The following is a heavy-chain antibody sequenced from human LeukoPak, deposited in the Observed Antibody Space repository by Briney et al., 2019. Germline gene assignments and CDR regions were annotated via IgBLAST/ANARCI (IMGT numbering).Heavy chain of an antibody. V-gene: IGHV3-23*01. J-gene: IGHJ1*01. CDR3: AKDQTGSAYCGGDCYPEYFQH. CDR1: GFTFSSYA. Sequence: PGGSLRLSCAASGFTFSSYAMSWVRQAPGKGLEWVSAISGSGGSTYYADSVKGRFTISRDNSKNTLYLQMNSLRAEDTAVYYCAKDQTGSAYCGGDCYPEYFQHRGQGTLVTVSS. D-gene: IGHD2-21*01. CDR2: ISGSGGST.